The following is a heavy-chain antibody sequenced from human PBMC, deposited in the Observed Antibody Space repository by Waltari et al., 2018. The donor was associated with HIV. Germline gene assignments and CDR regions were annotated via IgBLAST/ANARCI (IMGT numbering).Heavy chain of an antibody. V-gene: IGHV1-69*04. Sequence: QVQLVQSGAEVTKPGSSVKVACKASGGTFSSYAISWVRPAPGQGLEWMGRIIPILGIANYAQKFQGRVTITADKSTSTAYMELSSLRSEDTAVYYCARDSPPRGHIVVVTAIPVVGGFDYWGQGTLVTVSS. CDR2: IIPILGIA. J-gene: IGHJ4*02. CDR1: GGTFSSYA. CDR3: ARDSPPRGHIVVVTAIPVVGGFDY. D-gene: IGHD2-21*02.